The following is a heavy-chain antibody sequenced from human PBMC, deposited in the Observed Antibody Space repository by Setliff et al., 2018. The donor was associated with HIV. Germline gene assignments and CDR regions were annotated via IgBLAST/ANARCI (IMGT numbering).Heavy chain of an antibody. Sequence: PSETLSLTCDVSGFSISSRYYWGWIRQSPGKGLEWIGNIYHTGSSYYNPSLNDRATISLDTSKNQFSLHLNSVTPEDTAVYCCARDVLDLVISVYGFWGQGIPVTAPQ. J-gene: IGHJ4*02. CDR3: ARDVLDLVISVYGF. D-gene: IGHD3-22*01. CDR1: GFSISSRYY. V-gene: IGHV4-38-2*02. CDR2: IYHTGSS.